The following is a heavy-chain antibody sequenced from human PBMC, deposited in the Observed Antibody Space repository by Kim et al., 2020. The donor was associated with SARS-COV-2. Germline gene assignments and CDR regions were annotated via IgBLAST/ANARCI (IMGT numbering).Heavy chain of an antibody. Sequence: SETLSLTCAVYGGSFSGYYWSWIRQPPGKGLEWIGEINHSGSTNYNPSLKSRVTISVDTSKNQFSLKLSSVTAADTAVYYCARGAGTMVRTIDYWGQGTLVTVSS. CDR1: GGSFSGYY. D-gene: IGHD3-10*01. V-gene: IGHV4-34*01. CDR3: ARGAGTMVRTIDY. J-gene: IGHJ4*02. CDR2: INHSGST.